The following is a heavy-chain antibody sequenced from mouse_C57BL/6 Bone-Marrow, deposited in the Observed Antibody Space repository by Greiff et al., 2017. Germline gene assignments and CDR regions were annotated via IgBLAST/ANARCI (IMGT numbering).Heavy chain of an antibody. Sequence: EVKLQQPGAELVRPGASVKLSCTASGSNFKDDYMHWVKQRPEQGLEWIGWFYPENGDTAYAAKFQGKATITVDTSSTTAYIQLSSLTSEDTAVYYCTRMAYWGQGTLVTVSA. J-gene: IGHJ3*01. V-gene: IGHV14-4*01. CDR3: TRMAY. CDR2: FYPENGDT. CDR1: GSNFKDDY.